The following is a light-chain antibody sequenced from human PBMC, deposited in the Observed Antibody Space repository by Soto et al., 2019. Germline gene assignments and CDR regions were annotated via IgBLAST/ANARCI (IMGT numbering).Light chain of an antibody. CDR3: QQYGTSGLT. J-gene: IGKJ4*01. CDR2: GAS. CDR1: QSVSSSY. Sequence: VLTHSPGTLSLSPRERATLSCRASQSVSSSYLAWYQQKPGQAPRLLIYGASSRATGIPDRFSGSGSGTDFTLTISRLEPEDFAVYYCQQYGTSGLTFGGGTRWIS. V-gene: IGKV3-20*01.